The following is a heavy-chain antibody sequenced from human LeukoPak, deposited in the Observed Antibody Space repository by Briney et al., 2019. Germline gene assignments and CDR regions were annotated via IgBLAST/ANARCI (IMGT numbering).Heavy chain of an antibody. D-gene: IGHD2-15*01. CDR2: IYYSSWST. Sequence: SETQSLTCTVSGGSISSRTYYWGWIRQPPGKGLEWIGNIYYSSWSTYYNPSLKSRVTISVDTSKNQFSLKLSSVTAADTAVYYCASQVYCSAGSCYSNFWGQGTLVTVSS. CDR1: GGSISSRTYY. CDR3: ASQVYCSAGSCYSNF. J-gene: IGHJ4*02. V-gene: IGHV4-39*01.